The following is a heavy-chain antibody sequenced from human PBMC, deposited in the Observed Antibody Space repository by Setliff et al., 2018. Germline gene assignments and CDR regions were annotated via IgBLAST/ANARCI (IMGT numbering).Heavy chain of an antibody. D-gene: IGHD3-16*01. Sequence: PSETLSLTCTVSGYPISRGFYWGWIRQSPGKGLEWIGSVYHSGSSYQNPSLRSRIAVSVDTSKNQFSLRLNSVTAADTAVYFCARAAARAEYSDTSAYLPVDLWGLGTLVTVSS. V-gene: IGHV4-38-2*02. J-gene: IGHJ5*02. CDR3: ARAAARAEYSDTSAYLPVDL. CDR2: VYHSGSS. CDR1: GYPISRGFY.